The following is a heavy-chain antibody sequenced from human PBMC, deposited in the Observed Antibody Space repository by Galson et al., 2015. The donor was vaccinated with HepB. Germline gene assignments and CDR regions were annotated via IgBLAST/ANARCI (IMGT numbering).Heavy chain of an antibody. CDR1: GYSFTTYW. V-gene: IGHV5-10-1*01. J-gene: IGHJ4*02. D-gene: IGHD6-13*01. CDR3: VRHITAAGTSDDY. Sequence: QSGAEVKKPGESLRISCKGSGYSFTTYWISWVRQMPGKGLEWMGMIDPSDSYTNYSPSFQGHVTISADKSISTAYLQWSSLKASDTAMYYCVRHITAAGTSDDYWGQGTLVSVSS. CDR2: IDPSDSYT.